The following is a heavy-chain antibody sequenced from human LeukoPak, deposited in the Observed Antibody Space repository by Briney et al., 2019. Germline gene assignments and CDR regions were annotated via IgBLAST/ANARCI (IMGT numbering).Heavy chain of an antibody. D-gene: IGHD3-22*01. Sequence: GSSVKVSCKASGGTFSSYAISWVRQAPGQGLEWMGGIIPIFGTANYAQKFQGRVTITTDESTSTAYMELRSLRSDDTAVYYCARESPKYYYDSSGYYGDSFPFDIWGQGTMVTVSS. J-gene: IGHJ3*02. CDR2: IIPIFGTA. CDR3: ARESPKYYYDSSGYYGDSFPFDI. CDR1: GGTFSSYA. V-gene: IGHV1-69*05.